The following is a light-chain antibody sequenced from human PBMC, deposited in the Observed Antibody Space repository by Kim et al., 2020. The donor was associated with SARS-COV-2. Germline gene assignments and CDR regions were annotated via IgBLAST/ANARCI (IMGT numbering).Light chain of an antibody. CDR1: QSIGSR. Sequence: SSSVGGRGTITCRAGQSIGSRLAWYQQKPGKAPKLLSYKASSLESGVPSRCSGSGSGTDFTLTISSLQPDDCATHYCQQYQTYSFTFGQGTKLEI. CDR3: QQYQTYSFT. V-gene: IGKV1-5*03. CDR2: KAS. J-gene: IGKJ2*01.